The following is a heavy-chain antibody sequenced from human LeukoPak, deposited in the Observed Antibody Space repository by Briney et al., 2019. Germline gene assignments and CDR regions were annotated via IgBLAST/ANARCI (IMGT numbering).Heavy chain of an antibody. V-gene: IGHV4-59*01. D-gene: IGHD6-19*01. CDR2: IYYSGST. CDR1: GGSISSYY. J-gene: IGHJ2*01. Sequence: SETLSLTCTVSGGSISSYYWSWIRQPPGKGLEWIGYIYYSGSTNYNPSLKSRVTISVDTSKNQFSLKLSSVTAADTAVYYCASRRSGWHSSESYFDLWGRGTLVTVSS. CDR3: ASRRSGWHSSESYFDL.